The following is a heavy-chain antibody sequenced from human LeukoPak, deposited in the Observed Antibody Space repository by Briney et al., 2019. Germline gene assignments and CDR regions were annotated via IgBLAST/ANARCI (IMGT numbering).Heavy chain of an antibody. Sequence: GGSLRLSCAASGFIVSSNYMSWVRQAQGKGLEWVSLIYSGGDTYYADSVKGRFTISRDNSKNTLYLQMNSLKAEDTAVYYCARQVVTSGYYGYVDYWGQGTLVTVSS. CDR2: IYSGGDT. D-gene: IGHD3-22*01. J-gene: IGHJ4*02. V-gene: IGHV3-53*01. CDR1: GFIVSSNY. CDR3: ARQVVTSGYYGYVDY.